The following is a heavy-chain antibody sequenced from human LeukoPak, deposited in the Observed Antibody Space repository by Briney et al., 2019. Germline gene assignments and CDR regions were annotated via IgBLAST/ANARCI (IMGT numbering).Heavy chain of an antibody. Sequence: GGSLRLSCAASGFRFGDYWMTWARHIPGKGLEWVANIKQDGAEKHYAESVEGRFIISRDNAKNSLYLVMDSLKVEDTAVYYCARVGAWDLQRVFEYWGQGTLVTVSS. CDR3: ARVGAWDLQRVFEY. V-gene: IGHV3-7*01. CDR1: GFRFGDYW. D-gene: IGHD1-26*01. CDR2: IKQDGAEK. J-gene: IGHJ4*02.